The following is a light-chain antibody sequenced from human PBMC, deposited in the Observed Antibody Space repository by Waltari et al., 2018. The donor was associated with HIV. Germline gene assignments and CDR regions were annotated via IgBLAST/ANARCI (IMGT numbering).Light chain of an antibody. J-gene: IGLJ3*02. CDR3: ATWDNSLRAM. Sequence: QSVLTQPPSVSAAPGQKVTISCSGSHSNIGNNFVSWYQHLPGTAPKLLIYENNRRPSRIPKRFSASKTGTSATLGITGLQTGDEAIYYCATWDNSLRAMFGGGTKLTVL. CDR2: ENN. V-gene: IGLV1-51*01. CDR1: HSNIGNNF.